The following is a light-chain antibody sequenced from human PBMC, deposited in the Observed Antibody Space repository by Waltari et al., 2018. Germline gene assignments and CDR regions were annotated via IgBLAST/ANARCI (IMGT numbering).Light chain of an antibody. CDR3: KQLNSYPPYS. V-gene: IGKV1-9*01. CDR1: QGIRNY. CDR2: AAS. J-gene: IGKJ2*03. Sequence: DIQLTQSPSFLSASVGDRVTITCRASQGIRNYLAWYQQKPGKAPKLLIYAASTLQSGVPSRFGGSGSGTEFTLTISSLQPEDFATYYCKQLNSYPPYSFGQGTKLGIK.